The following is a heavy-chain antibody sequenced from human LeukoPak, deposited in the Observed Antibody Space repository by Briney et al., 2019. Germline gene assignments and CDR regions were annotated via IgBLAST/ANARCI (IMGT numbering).Heavy chain of an antibody. Sequence: PGGSLRLSCAASGFTFSSYWMHWVRQAPGKGLVWVSRINSDGSSTSYADSVKGRFTISRDNAKNTLYLQMNSLRAEDTAVYYCAGDVSTYYYDSSGSDYWGQGTLVTVSS. V-gene: IGHV3-74*01. CDR1: GFTFSSYW. CDR3: AGDVSTYYYDSSGSDY. J-gene: IGHJ4*02. CDR2: INSDGSST. D-gene: IGHD3-22*01.